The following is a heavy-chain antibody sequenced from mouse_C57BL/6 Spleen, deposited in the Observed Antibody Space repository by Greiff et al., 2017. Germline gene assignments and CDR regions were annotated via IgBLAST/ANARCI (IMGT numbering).Heavy chain of an antibody. V-gene: IGHV1-81*01. CDR1: GYTFTSYG. CDR3: ASGGYYSNYLDY. J-gene: IGHJ2*01. D-gene: IGHD2-5*01. CDR2: IYPRSGNT. Sequence: QVQLQQSGAELARPGASVKLSCKASGYTFTSYGISWVKQRTGQGLEWIGEIYPRSGNTYYNEKFKGKATLTADKSSSTAYMELRSLTSEDSAVYFCASGGYYSNYLDYWGQGTTLTVSS.